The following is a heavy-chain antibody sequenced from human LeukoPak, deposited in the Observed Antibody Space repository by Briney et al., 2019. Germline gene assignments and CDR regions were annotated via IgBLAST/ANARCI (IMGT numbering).Heavy chain of an antibody. J-gene: IGHJ4*02. Sequence: ASVKVSCKASGYTFTSYDINWVRQATGQGLEWMGWMNPNSGNTGYAQKLQGRVTMTTDTSTSTAYMELRSLRSDDTAVYYCARGPYYDFWSGYYQKYYFDYWGQGTLVTVSS. V-gene: IGHV1-8*01. CDR3: ARGPYYDFWSGYYQKYYFDY. D-gene: IGHD3-3*01. CDR2: MNPNSGNT. CDR1: GYTFTSYD.